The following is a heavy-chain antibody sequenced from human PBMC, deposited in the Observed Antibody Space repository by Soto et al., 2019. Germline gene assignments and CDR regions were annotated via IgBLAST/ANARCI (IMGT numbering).Heavy chain of an antibody. V-gene: IGHV3-53*01. CDR2: IYGGGST. D-gene: IGHD3-3*01. CDR3: ARGPDFIHSYLEY. Sequence: GGSLRLSCSASGFSVSGSYMSWVRQSPGKGLEWVSVIYGGGSTYYADSVKGRFTISSDTSKNTLYLQMNSLRVEDTAVYYCARGPDFIHSYLEYWGQGTQVTVSS. CDR1: GFSVSGSY. J-gene: IGHJ4*02.